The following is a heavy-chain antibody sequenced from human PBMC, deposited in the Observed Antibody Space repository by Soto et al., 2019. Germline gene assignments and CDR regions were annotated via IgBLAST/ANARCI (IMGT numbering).Heavy chain of an antibody. D-gene: IGHD6-13*01. V-gene: IGHV3-48*02. CDR2: ISGSGSTI. Sequence: EVRLVESGGGLVQPGGSLRVSCAASGFTFSNYGMNWVRQAPGKGLEWVSYISGSGSTIYYADSVKGRFTISRDNAKNSLYLLMDSLRDEDTAVYYCARDPYSSSWEVFDDWGQGTLVTVSS. CDR3: ARDPYSSSWEVFDD. J-gene: IGHJ4*02. CDR1: GFTFSNYG.